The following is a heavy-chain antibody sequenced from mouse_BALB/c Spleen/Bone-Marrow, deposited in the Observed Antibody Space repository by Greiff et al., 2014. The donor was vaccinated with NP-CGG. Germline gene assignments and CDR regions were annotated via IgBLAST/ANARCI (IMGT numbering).Heavy chain of an antibody. CDR1: GYTFTSNT. CDR3: AREATYYAYFDY. V-gene: IGHV1-4*02. CDR2: INPTRGYT. Sequence: QVQLQQSAGELARPGASVKMSCKASGYTFTSNTIQWVKQRPGQGLEWIGYINPTRGYTDYNQKFKDKTTLTADKSPSTAYMQRSSLTSEDSAVYYCAREATYYAYFDYWGQGTILTVSS. J-gene: IGHJ2*01. D-gene: IGHD1-1*01.